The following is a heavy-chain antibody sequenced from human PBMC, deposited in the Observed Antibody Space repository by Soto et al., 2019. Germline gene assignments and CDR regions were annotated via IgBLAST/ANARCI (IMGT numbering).Heavy chain of an antibody. Sequence: SETLSLTCAVYGGSFSGYYWSWIRQPPGKGLEWIGEINHSGSTNYNPSLKSRVTISVDTSKNQFSLKLSSVPAADTAVYYCARGRIRELQWFGPHPTYWFDPWGQGTLVTVSS. J-gene: IGHJ5*02. CDR2: INHSGST. V-gene: IGHV4-34*01. CDR1: GGSFSGYY. D-gene: IGHD3-10*01. CDR3: ARGRIRELQWFGPHPTYWFDP.